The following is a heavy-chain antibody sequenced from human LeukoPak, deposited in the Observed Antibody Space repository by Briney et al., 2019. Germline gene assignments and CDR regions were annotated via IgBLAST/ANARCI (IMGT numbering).Heavy chain of an antibody. D-gene: IGHD2-21*01. J-gene: IGHJ4*02. CDR2: IYSGGST. V-gene: IGHV3-66*01. Sequence: GGSLRLSCAASGFTVSSNYMSWVRQAPGKGLEWVSVIYSGGSTYYADSVKGRFTISRDNSKNTLYLQMNSLRAEDTAVYYCARACGGDCYGGLDYWGQGTLVTVSS. CDR3: ARACGGDCYGGLDY. CDR1: GFTVSSNY.